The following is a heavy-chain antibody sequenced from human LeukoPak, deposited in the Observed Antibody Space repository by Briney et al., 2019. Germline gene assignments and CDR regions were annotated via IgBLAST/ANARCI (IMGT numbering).Heavy chain of an antibody. V-gene: IGHV1-2*02. Sequence: ASVKVSCKASGYIFTGYYMHWVRQAPGQGLEWMGWINPNSGGTNNAQKFQGRVTMTRDTSISTAYMELSRLRSDDTAVYHCARSDYYYYYMDVWGKGTTVTVSS. J-gene: IGHJ6*03. CDR1: GYIFTGYY. CDR2: INPNSGGT. CDR3: ARSDYYYYYMDV.